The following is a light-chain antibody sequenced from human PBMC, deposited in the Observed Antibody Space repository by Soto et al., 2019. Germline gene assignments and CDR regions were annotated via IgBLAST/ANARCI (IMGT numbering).Light chain of an antibody. CDR1: SSDVGGYNY. CDR3: CSFAGSYSYV. Sequence: QSALTQPASVSGSPGQSITISCTGTSSDVGGYNYVSWYQQHPGKAPKLMIYEVSNRPSGVSNRFSGSKSGNTASLTISGLQAEGEADYSCCSFAGSYSYVFGTGTKVTVL. CDR2: EVS. V-gene: IGLV2-14*01. J-gene: IGLJ1*01.